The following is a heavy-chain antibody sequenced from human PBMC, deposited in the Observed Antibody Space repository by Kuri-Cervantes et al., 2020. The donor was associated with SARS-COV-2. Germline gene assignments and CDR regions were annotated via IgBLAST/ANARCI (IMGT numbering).Heavy chain of an antibody. J-gene: IGHJ3*02. V-gene: IGHV3-33*08. CDR3: ARDVPTRGLGSSDAFDI. CDR1: GFTFSSYW. D-gene: IGHD1-26*01. CDR2: IWYDGSNK. Sequence: LSLTCAASGFTFSSYWMSWVRQAPGKGLEWVAVIWYDGSNKYYADSVKGRFTISRDNSKNTLYLQMNSLRAEDTAVYYCARDVPTRGLGSSDAFDIWGQGTMVTVSS.